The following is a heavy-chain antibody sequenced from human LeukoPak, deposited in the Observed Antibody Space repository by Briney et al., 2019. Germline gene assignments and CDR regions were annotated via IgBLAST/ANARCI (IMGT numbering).Heavy chain of an antibody. CDR1: GFTVSSYA. CDR2: ISDTGATP. Sequence: QPGPSLTLSRAGSGFTVSSYAMSSVRQTPGKGLEWVLAISDTGATPSAAHSVKGWSTISRDNSRSTLYLQMNSLRAEDTALYYCAKDTSIGRYCTNGVCSPFDYWGQGTLVTVSS. D-gene: IGHD2-8*01. CDR3: AKDTSIGRYCTNGVCSPFDY. J-gene: IGHJ4*02. V-gene: IGHV3-23*01.